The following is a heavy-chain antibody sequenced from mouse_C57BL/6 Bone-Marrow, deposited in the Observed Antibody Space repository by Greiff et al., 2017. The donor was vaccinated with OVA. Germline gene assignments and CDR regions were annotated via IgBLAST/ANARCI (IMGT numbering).Heavy chain of an antibody. D-gene: IGHD2-2*01. CDR3: ASMVTSWFAY. Sequence: EVKLMESGGDLVKPGGSLKLSCAASGFTFSSYGMSWVRQTPDKRLEWVATISSGGSYTYYPDSVKGRFTISRDNAKNTLYLQMSSLKSEDTAMYYCASMVTSWFAYWGQGTLVTVSA. CDR2: ISSGGSYT. V-gene: IGHV5-6*01. CDR1: GFTFSSYG. J-gene: IGHJ3*01.